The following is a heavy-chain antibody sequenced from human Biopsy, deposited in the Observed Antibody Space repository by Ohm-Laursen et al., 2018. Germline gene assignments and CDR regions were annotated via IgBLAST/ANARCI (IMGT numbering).Heavy chain of an antibody. J-gene: IGHJ4*02. CDR3: ARSGSDSLNYYFDF. Sequence: LSLTCAISGDSVSSNRAAWNWIRQSPSGGLEWLGRTFYRAKWYTDFAVSVKSRITLTPDPSTNQFSLQLNSVTPDDTAVYYCARSGSDSLNYYFDFWGQGTLVTVSS. D-gene: IGHD2-21*02. CDR2: TFYRAKWYT. V-gene: IGHV6-1*01. CDR1: GDSVSSNRAA.